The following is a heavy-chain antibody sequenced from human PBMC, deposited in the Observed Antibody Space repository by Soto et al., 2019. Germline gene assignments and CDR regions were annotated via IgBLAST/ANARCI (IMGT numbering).Heavy chain of an antibody. CDR3: ARGTLSGSSTRNWFDP. Sequence: QVHLEESGPGLVRPSGTLALICNVSGIPIRSYDWWTWVRQTPGKGMEWIGEIYHNGRTNYNPSLKSRVSLSVDKSKNQFSRNLQSLTAADTAVYYCARGTLSGSSTRNWFDPWGPGTQVTVSS. CDR1: GIPIRSYDW. D-gene: IGHD6-25*01. CDR2: IYHNGRT. V-gene: IGHV4-4*02. J-gene: IGHJ5*02.